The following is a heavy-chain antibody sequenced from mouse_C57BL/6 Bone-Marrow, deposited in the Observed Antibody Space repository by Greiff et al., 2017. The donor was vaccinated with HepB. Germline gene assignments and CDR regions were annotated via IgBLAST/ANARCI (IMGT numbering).Heavy chain of an antibody. D-gene: IGHD1-2*01. J-gene: IGHJ1*03. CDR1: GFTFSDYY. CDR3: ASSFQDWYFDV. CDR2: ISNGGGST. Sequence: EVKVVESGGGLVQPGGSLKLSCAASGFTFSDYYMYWVRQTPEKRLEWVAYISNGGGSTYYPDTVKGRFTISRDNAKNTLYLQMSRLKSEDTAMYYCASSFQDWYFDVWGTGTTVTVSS. V-gene: IGHV5-12*01.